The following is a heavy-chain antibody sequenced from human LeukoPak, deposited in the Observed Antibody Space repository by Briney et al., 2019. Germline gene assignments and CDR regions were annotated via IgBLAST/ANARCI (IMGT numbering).Heavy chain of an antibody. D-gene: IGHD6-19*01. CDR1: GGSISGYY. CDR2: IYYSGNT. J-gene: IGHJ4*02. CDR3: ASGYSSPFDY. Sequence: SETLSLTCTVSGGSISGYYWVWIRQPPGKGLEWIGYIYYSGNTNYNPSLKSRVTISVDTSKNQFSLKLSSVTAADTAVYYCASGYSSPFDYWGQGTLVTVSS. V-gene: IGHV4-59*01.